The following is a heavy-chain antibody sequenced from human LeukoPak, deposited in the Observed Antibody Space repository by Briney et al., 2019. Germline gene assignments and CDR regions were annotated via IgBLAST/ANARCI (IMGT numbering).Heavy chain of an antibody. J-gene: IGHJ4*02. Sequence: GGSLRLSCVASGFTFGSYEMNWVRQAPGKGPEWVSYITGSSSTIYYADSVKGRFTISRDNAKNSLYLQMNSLRAEDTAVYYCAREELGSSGYSSLDCWGQGTLVTVSS. CDR2: ITGSSSTI. D-gene: IGHD3-22*01. CDR3: AREELGSSGYSSLDC. CDR1: GFTFGSYE. V-gene: IGHV3-48*03.